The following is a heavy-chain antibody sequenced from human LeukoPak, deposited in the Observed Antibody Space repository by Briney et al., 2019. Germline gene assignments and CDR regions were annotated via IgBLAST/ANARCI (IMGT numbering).Heavy chain of an antibody. Sequence: ASVKVSCKASGYTFSDYDISWVRQATGQGLEWMGWMNPNSGNTGYAEKFQGRVTMTRDTSTNTAYMELTSLTSEDTAVYYCARNSGSADYWGQGTLVTVAS. CDR2: MNPNSGNT. V-gene: IGHV1-8*01. D-gene: IGHD5-12*01. CDR3: ARNSGSADY. J-gene: IGHJ4*02. CDR1: GYTFSDYD.